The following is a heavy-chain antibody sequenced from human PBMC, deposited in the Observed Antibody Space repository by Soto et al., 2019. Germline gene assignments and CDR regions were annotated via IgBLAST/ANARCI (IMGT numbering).Heavy chain of an antibody. Sequence: QVQLQQWGTGLLKPSETLSLHCAVYGESLRGYYWSWIRQTPAMGLEWIGEINHRGTTNHDSSLTSRAIISIDTSKNQVSLSLNYVTAADTAVYYCARGYPRSILSTSLTTSYWVDSWGQGTLVTVSS. CDR3: ARGYPRSILSTSLTTSYWVDS. V-gene: IGHV4-34*04. CDR2: INHRGTT. CDR1: GESLRGYY. J-gene: IGHJ5*01. D-gene: IGHD2-21*01.